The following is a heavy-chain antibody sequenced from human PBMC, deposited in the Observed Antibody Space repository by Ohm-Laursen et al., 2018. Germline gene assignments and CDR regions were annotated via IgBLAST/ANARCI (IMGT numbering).Heavy chain of an antibody. Sequence: SLRLSCTASGFTFSDYWMTWVRQAPGKGLEWVANIKKDGSEKYYVDSVKGRFTISRDNAKNSLYLQMDGLRAEDTAVYYCATYRRADYWGQGTLVTVSS. V-gene: IGHV3-7*02. D-gene: IGHD2-21*01. CDR2: IKKDGSEK. J-gene: IGHJ4*02. CDR1: GFTFSDYW. CDR3: ATYRRADY.